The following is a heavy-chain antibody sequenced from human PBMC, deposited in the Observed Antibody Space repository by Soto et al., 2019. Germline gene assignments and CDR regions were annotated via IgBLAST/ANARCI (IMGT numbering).Heavy chain of an antibody. CDR2: ISYDGSNK. J-gene: IGHJ6*02. V-gene: IGHV3-30-3*01. Sequence: GSLRLSCAASGFTFSSYAMHWVRQAPGKGLEWVAVISYDGSNKYYADSVKGRFTISRDNSKNTLYLQMNSLRAEDTAVYYCARVRVSSSWYSLPNYYYYYGMDVWGQGTTVTVSS. CDR3: ARVRVSSSWYSLPNYYYYYGMDV. CDR1: GFTFSSYA. D-gene: IGHD6-13*01.